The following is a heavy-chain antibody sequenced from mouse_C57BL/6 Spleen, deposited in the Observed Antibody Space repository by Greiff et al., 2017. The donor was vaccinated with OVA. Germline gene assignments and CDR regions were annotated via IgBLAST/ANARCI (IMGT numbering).Heavy chain of an antibody. D-gene: IGHD3-2*02. J-gene: IGHJ4*01. V-gene: IGHV1-78*01. Sequence: VQLVESDAELVKPGASVKISCKVSGYTFTDHTIHWMKQRPEQGLEWIGYIYPRDGSTKYNEKFKGKATLTADKSSSTAYMQLNSLTSEDSAVYFCARWRELRLRNYAMDYWGQGTSVTVSS. CDR3: ARWRELRLRNYAMDY. CDR1: GYTFTDHT. CDR2: IYPRDGST.